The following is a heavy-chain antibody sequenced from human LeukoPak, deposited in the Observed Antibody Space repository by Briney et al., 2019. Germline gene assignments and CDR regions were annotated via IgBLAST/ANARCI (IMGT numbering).Heavy chain of an antibody. CDR1: GDSVSSSSYY. J-gene: IGHJ3*02. CDR2: IYHSGST. Sequence: PSETLSLTCTVSGDSVSSSSYYWDWIRQPPGKGLEWIGYIYHSGSTYYNPSLKSRVTISVDTSKNQFSLKLSSATAADTAVYYCARYRQNPFRIVVVTAIPLNDAFDIWGQGTMVTVSS. CDR3: ARYRQNPFRIVVVTAIPLNDAFDI. V-gene: IGHV4-39*07. D-gene: IGHD2-21*02.